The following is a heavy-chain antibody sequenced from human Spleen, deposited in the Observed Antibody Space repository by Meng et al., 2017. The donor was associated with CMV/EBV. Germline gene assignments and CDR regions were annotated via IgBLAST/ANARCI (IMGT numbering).Heavy chain of an antibody. Sequence: LDCAASGLNFRDYYRSWIRQAPGKGLEWISYISSSGSSIYYADSVKGRFTISRDNAKNSLYLQMNSLRAEDTAVYYCARRAAEVDYWGQGTLVTVSS. J-gene: IGHJ4*02. CDR1: GLNFRDYY. V-gene: IGHV3-11*01. CDR2: ISSSGSSI. CDR3: ARRAAEVDY. D-gene: IGHD6-25*01.